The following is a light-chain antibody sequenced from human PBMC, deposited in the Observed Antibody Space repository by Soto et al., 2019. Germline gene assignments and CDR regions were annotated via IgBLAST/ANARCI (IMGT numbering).Light chain of an antibody. CDR3: QQYYRSSIT. V-gene: IGKV1-5*01. J-gene: IGKJ5*01. Sequence: DIQMTQSPSTLSASVGDRVTITCRASQSLNNYLAWYQQKPGKAPKLLIYDASTLERGVPSRFSGTGSGTEFTLTISSLQPDDFATYYCQQYYRSSITFGQGTRLE. CDR2: DAS. CDR1: QSLNNY.